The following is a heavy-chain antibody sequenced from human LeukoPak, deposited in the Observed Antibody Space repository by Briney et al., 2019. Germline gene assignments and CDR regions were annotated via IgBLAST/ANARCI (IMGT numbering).Heavy chain of an antibody. V-gene: IGHV1-69*13. CDR2: IVPGFDTT. D-gene: IGHD2-2*01. J-gene: IGHJ4*02. CDR1: GGTLSNYA. Sequence: GASVKVSCKASGGTLSNYAISWVRQAPGQGLEWMGGIVPGFDTTDYAQRFQGRVKITADESTYTAYMELSSLRSDDTAVYYCARGLRGSPAFDYWGQGTLVTVSS. CDR3: ARGLRGSPAFDY.